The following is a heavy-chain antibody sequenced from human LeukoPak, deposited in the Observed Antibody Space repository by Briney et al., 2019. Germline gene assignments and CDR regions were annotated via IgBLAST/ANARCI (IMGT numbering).Heavy chain of an antibody. Sequence: ASVKVSCKASGYTFTGYYMHWVRQAPGQGREWMGWINPNSGGTNYAQKFQGRGTMTRETSISTAYMELSRLRSDDTAVYYCARSATFDYWGQGTLVTVSS. CDR2: INPNSGGT. CDR3: ARSATFDY. V-gene: IGHV1-2*02. J-gene: IGHJ4*02. CDR1: GYTFTGYY. D-gene: IGHD2-15*01.